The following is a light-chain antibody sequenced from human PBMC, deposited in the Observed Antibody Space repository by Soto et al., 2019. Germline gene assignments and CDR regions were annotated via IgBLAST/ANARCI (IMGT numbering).Light chain of an antibody. CDR1: SSDVGSYNI. V-gene: IGLV2-23*01. CDR3: CSYAGSVV. CDR2: EGS. Sequence: QSVLTQPVSVSGSPGQSITISCTGTSSDVGSYNIVSWYQQHPGKAPKLMIYEGSKRPSGVSNRFSGSKSGNTASLTISVLQAVDEADYYCCSYAGSVVFGGGTKLTVL. J-gene: IGLJ2*01.